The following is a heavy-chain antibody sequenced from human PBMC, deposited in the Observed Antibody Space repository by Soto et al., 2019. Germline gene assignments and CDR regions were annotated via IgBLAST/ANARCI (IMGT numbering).Heavy chain of an antibody. J-gene: IGHJ4*02. D-gene: IGHD3-10*01. Sequence: EVQLLESGGGLVQPGGSLRLSCAASGFTFSSYAMSWVRQAPGKGLEWVSAIRGSGGSTYYADSVKGRFTSSRDNSKNTLYLQMNSLRAEDTAVYYCAKQLGSLLWFGESDDYWGQGTLVTVSS. CDR3: AKQLGSLLWFGESDDY. V-gene: IGHV3-23*01. CDR1: GFTFSSYA. CDR2: IRGSGGST.